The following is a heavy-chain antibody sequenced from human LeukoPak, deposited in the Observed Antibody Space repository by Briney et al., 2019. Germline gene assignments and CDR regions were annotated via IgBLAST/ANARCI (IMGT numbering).Heavy chain of an antibody. J-gene: IGHJ4*02. D-gene: IGHD1-1*01. Sequence: RLGESLKISCKGSGYSFSTHWIGWVRQMPGKGLEWMGIIYPGDSDTRYSPSFQGQVTISADKSIDTAYLQWSSLMASDTAMFYCARQAATAYDYFDYWGQGTLVAVSS. CDR3: ARQAATAYDYFDY. CDR1: GYSFSTHW. V-gene: IGHV5-51*01. CDR2: IYPGDSDT.